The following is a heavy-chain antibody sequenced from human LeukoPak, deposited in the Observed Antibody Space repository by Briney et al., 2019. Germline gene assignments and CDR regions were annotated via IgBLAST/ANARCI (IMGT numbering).Heavy chain of an antibody. V-gene: IGHV3-48*02. Sequence: GGSLRLSCAASGFGISSYNMNWVRQAPGKGLEWLSYINSNSDIMYYADSVKGRFNISRDNAKNSLYLQVNSLRDEDTAVYYCARDRVTGAFDIWGQGTLVTVSS. CDR2: INSNSDIM. J-gene: IGHJ3*02. CDR3: ARDRVTGAFDI. CDR1: GFGISSYN. D-gene: IGHD3-10*01.